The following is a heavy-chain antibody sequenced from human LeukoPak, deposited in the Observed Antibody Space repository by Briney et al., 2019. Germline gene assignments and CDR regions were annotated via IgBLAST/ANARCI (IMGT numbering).Heavy chain of an antibody. CDR2: INPNNGGT. V-gene: IGHV1-2*02. J-gene: IGHJ5*02. CDR1: GYTFTGYY. D-gene: IGHD2-15*01. Sequence: ASVKVSCKASGYTFTGYYMHWVRQAPGQGLEWMGWINPNNGGTKYVQKFQGRVTMTRDTSISTAYMQLSRLRSDDTAVYYCARGYICSGCTCYSRLWFDPWGQGTLVSVSS. CDR3: ARGYICSGCTCYSRLWFDP.